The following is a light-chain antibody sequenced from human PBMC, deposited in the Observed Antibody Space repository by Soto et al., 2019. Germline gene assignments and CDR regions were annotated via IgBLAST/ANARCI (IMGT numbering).Light chain of an antibody. CDR3: QSYDSSLNGVG. J-gene: IGLJ2*01. CDR1: SSNIGAGYD. V-gene: IGLV1-40*01. CDR2: GNS. Sequence: QSVLTQPPSVSGAPGQRVTISCTGSSSNIGAGYDVHWYQQLPGTAPKLLIYGNSNRPSGVPDRFSGSKSGTSASLAITGLQAEDGADYYCQSYDSSLNGVGFGGGTKGTVL.